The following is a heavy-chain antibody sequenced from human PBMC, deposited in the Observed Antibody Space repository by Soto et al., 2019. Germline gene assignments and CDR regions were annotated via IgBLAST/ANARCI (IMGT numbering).Heavy chain of an antibody. D-gene: IGHD1-26*01. J-gene: IGHJ4*02. Sequence: GGSLRLSCAASGFTFSTYHMHWVRQAPGKGLEWVAVIWSDGSNTYYADSVKGRFTISRDNSKNTLYLQMNSLRAEDTSVYYCAKGGGLSGSYYISSSYYFDYWGQGTLVTVSS. V-gene: IGHV3-30*02. CDR2: IWSDGSNT. CDR1: GFTFSTYH. CDR3: AKGGGLSGSYYISSSYYFDY.